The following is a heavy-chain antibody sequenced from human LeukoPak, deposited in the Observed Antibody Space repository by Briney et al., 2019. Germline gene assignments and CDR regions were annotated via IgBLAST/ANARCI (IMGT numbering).Heavy chain of an antibody. V-gene: IGHV4-34*01. CDR3: ARDRARGKFGELDDYYYYMDV. CDR2: INHSGST. D-gene: IGHD3-10*01. J-gene: IGHJ6*03. Sequence: SETLSLTCAVYGGSFSGYYWSWIRQPPGKGLEWIGEINHSGSTNYNPSLKSRVTMSVDTSKNQFSLKLSSVTAADTAVYYCARDRARGKFGELDDYYYYMDVWGKGTTVTVSS. CDR1: GGSFSGYY.